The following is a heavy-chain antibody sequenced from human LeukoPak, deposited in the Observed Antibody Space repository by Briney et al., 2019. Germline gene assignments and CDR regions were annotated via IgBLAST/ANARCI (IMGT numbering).Heavy chain of an antibody. CDR1: GFTFSSYW. D-gene: IGHD6-19*01. Sequence: GGSLRLSCAASGFTFSSYWMSWVRQAPGKGLEWVANIKQDGSEKYYVDSVKGRFTISRDNAKNSLYLQMNSLGAEDTAVYYCARLSYSSGWYVPNDYWGQGTLVTVSS. CDR2: IKQDGSEK. V-gene: IGHV3-7*01. J-gene: IGHJ4*02. CDR3: ARLSYSSGWYVPNDY.